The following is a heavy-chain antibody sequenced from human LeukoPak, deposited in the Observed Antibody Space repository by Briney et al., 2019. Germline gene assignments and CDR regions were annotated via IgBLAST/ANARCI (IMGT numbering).Heavy chain of an antibody. CDR1: GYTFTSYY. V-gene: IGHV1-46*01. D-gene: IGHD4-17*01. Sequence: ASVKVSCKASGYTFTSYYMHWVRQAPGQGLEWRGIINPSGGSTSYAQKFQGRVTMTRDMSTSTVYMELSSLRSEDTAVYYCAREDYGDYSFDYWGQGTLVTVSS. J-gene: IGHJ4*02. CDR3: AREDYGDYSFDY. CDR2: INPSGGST.